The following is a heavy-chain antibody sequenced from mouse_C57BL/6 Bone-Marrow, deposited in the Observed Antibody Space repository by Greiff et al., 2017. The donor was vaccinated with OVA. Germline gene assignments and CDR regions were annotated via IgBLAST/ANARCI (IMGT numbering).Heavy chain of an antibody. D-gene: IGHD2-2*01. CDR1: GFTFSDYG. CDR2: ISSGSSTI. CDR3: ASYGYDFDY. Sequence: EVQGVESGGGLVKPGGSLKLSCAASGFTFSDYGMHWVRQAPEKGLEWVAYISSGSSTIYSAATVKGRFTISRDNAKNTLFLQMTSLRSEDTAMYYCASYGYDFDYWGQGTTLTVSS. V-gene: IGHV5-17*01. J-gene: IGHJ2*01.